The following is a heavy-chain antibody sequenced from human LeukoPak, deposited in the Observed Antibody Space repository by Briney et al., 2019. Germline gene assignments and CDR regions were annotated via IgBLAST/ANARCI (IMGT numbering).Heavy chain of an antibody. V-gene: IGHV3-15*01. CDR1: GFTFSNAW. J-gene: IGHJ4*02. CDR2: IKSKTDGGTT. Sequence: GGSLRLSCAASGFTFSNAWMSWVRQAPGKGLEWVGRIKSKTDGGTTDYAAPVKGRFTISRDDSKNTLYLQMNSLKTEDTAMYYCTTYYYGSGSYRDYWGQGTLATVSS. D-gene: IGHD3-10*01. CDR3: TTYYYGSGSYRDY.